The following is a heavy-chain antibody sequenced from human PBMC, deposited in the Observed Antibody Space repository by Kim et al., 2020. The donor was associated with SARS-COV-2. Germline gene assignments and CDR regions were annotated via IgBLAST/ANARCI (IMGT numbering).Heavy chain of an antibody. D-gene: IGHD3-10*01. V-gene: IGHV1-18*04. Sequence: ASVKVSCKASGYTFTSYGISWVRQAPGQGLEWMGWISAYNGNTNYAQKLQGRVTMTTDTPTSTAYMELRSLRSDDTAVYYCAREGLLWFGETTDAFDIWGQGTMVTVSS. CDR3: AREGLLWFGETTDAFDI. CDR2: ISAYNGNT. CDR1: GYTFTSYG. J-gene: IGHJ3*02.